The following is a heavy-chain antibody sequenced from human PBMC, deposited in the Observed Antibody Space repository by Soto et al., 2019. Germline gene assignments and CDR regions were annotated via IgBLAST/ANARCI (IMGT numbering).Heavy chain of an antibody. Sequence: QVQLQQWGAGLLKPSETLSLTCAVYGGSFSGYYWSWIRQPPGKGLEWIGEINHSGSTNYNPSLKRRVTTSVDTSKNQFSLKLSSVTAADTAVYYCARVGATYPRGFDYWGQGTLVTVSS. CDR3: ARVGATYPRGFDY. CDR2: INHSGST. J-gene: IGHJ4*02. CDR1: GGSFSGYY. V-gene: IGHV4-34*01. D-gene: IGHD1-26*01.